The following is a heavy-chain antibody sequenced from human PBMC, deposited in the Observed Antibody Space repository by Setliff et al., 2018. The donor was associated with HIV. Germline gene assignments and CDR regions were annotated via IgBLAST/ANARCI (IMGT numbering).Heavy chain of an antibody. V-gene: IGHV1-24*01. CDR2: FDPEDGET. J-gene: IGHJ4*02. Sequence: GASVKVPCKVSGYTLTELSMHWVRQAPGKGLEWMGGFDPEDGETIYAQKFQGRVTMTEDTSTDTAYMELSSLRSEDTAVYYCATDLSGSYWYYFDYWGQGTLVTVSS. D-gene: IGHD1-26*01. CDR1: GYTLTELS. CDR3: ATDLSGSYWYYFDY.